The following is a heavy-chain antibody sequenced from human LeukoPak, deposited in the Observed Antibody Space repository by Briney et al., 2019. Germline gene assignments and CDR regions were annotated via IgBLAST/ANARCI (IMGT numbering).Heavy chain of an antibody. V-gene: IGHV1-69*05. CDR3: ARDARSIAAAGPFDY. D-gene: IGHD6-13*01. J-gene: IGHJ4*02. CDR1: GGTFSSYA. CDR2: IIPIFGTA. Sequence: GSSVKVSCKASGGTFSSYAISWVRQAPGQGLEWMGGIIPIFGTANYAQKFQGRVTITTDESTSTAYMELRSLRSDDTAVYYCARDARSIAAAGPFDYWGQGTLVTVSS.